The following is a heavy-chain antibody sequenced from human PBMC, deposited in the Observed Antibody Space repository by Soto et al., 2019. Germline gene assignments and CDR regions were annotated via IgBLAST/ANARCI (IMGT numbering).Heavy chain of an antibody. Sequence: EVQLVESGGGSVQPGGSPRLHCAASGFTFSSHWMYWVRQAPGKGLFWVSRINSEGSSRRYADSVNGRFIVSRDNAKNTLYLQMNSLRAEDTAVYYCAREATYSSGRGMDVWGQGTLVTVSS. CDR3: AREATYSSGRGMDV. CDR2: INSEGSSR. D-gene: IGHD3-22*01. V-gene: IGHV3-74*01. CDR1: GFTFSSHW. J-gene: IGHJ4*02.